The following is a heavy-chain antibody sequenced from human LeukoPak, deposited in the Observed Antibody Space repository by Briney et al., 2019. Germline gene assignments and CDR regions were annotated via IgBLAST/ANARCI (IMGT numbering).Heavy chain of an antibody. CDR1: GFTFSSYA. Sequence: GRSLRLSCAASGFTFSSYAMHWVRQAPGKGLEWVAVISYDGSNKYYADSVKGRFTISRDNSKNTLYLQMNSLRAEDTAVYYCAREQSDGDILTGYHNWFDPWGQGTLVTVSS. CDR3: AREQSDGDILTGYHNWFDP. CDR2: ISYDGSNK. J-gene: IGHJ5*02. D-gene: IGHD3-9*01. V-gene: IGHV3-30-3*01.